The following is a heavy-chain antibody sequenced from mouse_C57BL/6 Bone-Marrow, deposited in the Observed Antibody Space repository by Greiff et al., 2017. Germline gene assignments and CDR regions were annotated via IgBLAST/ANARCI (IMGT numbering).Heavy chain of an antibody. CDR2: IDPENGDT. Sequence: VQLQQSGAELVRPGASVKLSCTASGFNIKDDYMHWVKQRPEQGLEWIGWIDPENGDTESASKFQGKATITADTSSNTAYLQLSSLASEDTAVYYCTWDGFDYGGQGTTLTVSS. D-gene: IGHD2-3*01. CDR3: TWDGFDY. CDR1: GFNIKDDY. J-gene: IGHJ2*01. V-gene: IGHV14-4*01.